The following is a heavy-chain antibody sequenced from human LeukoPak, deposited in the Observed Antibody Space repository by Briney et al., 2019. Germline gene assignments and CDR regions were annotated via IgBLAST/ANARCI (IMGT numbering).Heavy chain of an antibody. D-gene: IGHD1-26*01. Sequence: GESLKISCKGSGYSFTSYWIGWERQMPGKGLEWMGIIYPGDSDTRYSPSFQGQVTISADKSTSAAYLQWSSLKASDTAMYYCVRPRVRATSEAFDIWGQGTMVTVSS. V-gene: IGHV5-51*01. CDR1: GYSFTSYW. CDR3: VRPRVRATSEAFDI. J-gene: IGHJ3*02. CDR2: IYPGDSDT.